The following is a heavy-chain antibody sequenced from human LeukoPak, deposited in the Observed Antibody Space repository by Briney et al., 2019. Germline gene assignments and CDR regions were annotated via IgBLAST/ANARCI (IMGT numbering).Heavy chain of an antibody. CDR2: TNPDGSSA. V-gene: IGHV3-74*03. D-gene: IGHD2/OR15-2a*01. CDR1: GFTFSDYW. Sequence: PGGSLRLSCAASGFTFSDYWMHWVRQVPGRGLVWVSRTNPDGSSATYAGSVRGRFTISRDNAKSTLSLQMNSLRAEDTAVYYCAKSTSASLGIPAHWGQGTLVTVSS. CDR3: AKSTSASLGIPAH. J-gene: IGHJ4*02.